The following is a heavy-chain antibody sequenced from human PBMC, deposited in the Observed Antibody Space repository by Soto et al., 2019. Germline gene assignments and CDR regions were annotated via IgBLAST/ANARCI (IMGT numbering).Heavy chain of an antibody. J-gene: IGHJ4*02. Sequence: PGESLKISCAASGFTFSTYAMSWVRQAPGKGLEWVSAISGSGGNSTFYGDSVKGRFTISRDNSKNTLYLEMSSLGAEDTAAYYCAKGGGSCCFDCWGQGTLVTVSS. CDR3: AKGGGSCCFDC. CDR1: GFTFSTYA. CDR2: ISGSGGNST. V-gene: IGHV3-23*01. D-gene: IGHD2-15*01.